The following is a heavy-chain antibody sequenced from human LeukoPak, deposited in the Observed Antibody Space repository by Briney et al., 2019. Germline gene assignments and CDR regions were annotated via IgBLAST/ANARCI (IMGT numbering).Heavy chain of an antibody. J-gene: IGHJ5*02. V-gene: IGHV1-18*01. Sequence: ASVKVSCKASGYTFTSYGISWVRQAPGQGLEWMGWISAYNGNTNYAQKLRGRVTMTTDTSTSTAYMELRSMRSDDTAVYYCARDLPLVGYCSGGSCYSVGWFDPWGQGTLVTVSS. CDR3: ARDLPLVGYCSGGSCYSVGWFDP. D-gene: IGHD2-15*01. CDR2: ISAYNGNT. CDR1: GYTFTSYG.